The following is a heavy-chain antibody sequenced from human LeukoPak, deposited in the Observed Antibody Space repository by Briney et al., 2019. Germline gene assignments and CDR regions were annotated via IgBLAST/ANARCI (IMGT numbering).Heavy chain of an antibody. Sequence: SETLSLTCTVSGGSISSSSYYWGWIRQPPGKGLEWIGSIYYSGSTYYNPSLKSRVTISVDASKNQFSLKLSSVTAADTAVYYCARDLTGYTRYFDYWGQGTLVTVSS. D-gene: IGHD3-9*01. CDR2: IYYSGST. J-gene: IGHJ4*02. V-gene: IGHV4-39*07. CDR1: GGSISSSSYY. CDR3: ARDLTGYTRYFDY.